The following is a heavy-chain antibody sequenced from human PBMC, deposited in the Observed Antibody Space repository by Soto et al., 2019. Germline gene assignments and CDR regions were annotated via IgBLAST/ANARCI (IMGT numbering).Heavy chain of an antibody. D-gene: IGHD3-22*01. CDR2: ITSRSSTI. CDR3: ARVRDPSGYAY. V-gene: IGHV3-48*02. Sequence: EVQLVESGGGLVQQGGSLRLSCAASGFTFNDYVMNWGRQAPVKWLEWVSYITSRSSTIDYADSVKGRFTISRDNAKKSLYLQMNSLRDEDTAVYFCARVRDPSGYAYWCQGTLVTVSS. J-gene: IGHJ4*02. CDR1: GFTFNDYV.